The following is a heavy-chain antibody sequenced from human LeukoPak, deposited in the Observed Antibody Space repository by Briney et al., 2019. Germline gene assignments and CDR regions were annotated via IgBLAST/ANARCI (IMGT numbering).Heavy chain of an antibody. CDR3: ARDGGAVLRYFDWFNPPDY. D-gene: IGHD3-9*01. Sequence: ASVKVSCKASGYTFTSYGISWVRQAPGQGLEWMGWISAYNGNTNYAQKLQGRVTMTTDTSTSTAYMELSRLRSDDTAVYYCARDGGAVLRYFDWFNPPDYWGQGTLVTVSS. J-gene: IGHJ4*02. V-gene: IGHV1-18*01. CDR1: GYTFTSYG. CDR2: ISAYNGNT.